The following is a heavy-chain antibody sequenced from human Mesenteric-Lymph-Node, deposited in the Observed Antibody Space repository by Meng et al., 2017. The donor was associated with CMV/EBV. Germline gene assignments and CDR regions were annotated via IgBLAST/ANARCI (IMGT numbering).Heavy chain of an antibody. CDR3: ARGGVVPAVPVWNH. V-gene: IGHV4-34*01. CDR2: INDSGAT. D-gene: IGHD2-21*02. J-gene: IGHJ5*02. CDR1: GAHSTGHY. Sequence: CAVYGAHSTGHYWSWIRQPPGKGLEWIGEINDSGATNYNTSLMSRVTISVDTSNKQLSLKVRSVTAADSAIYYCARGGVVPAVPVWNHWGQGTLVTVSS.